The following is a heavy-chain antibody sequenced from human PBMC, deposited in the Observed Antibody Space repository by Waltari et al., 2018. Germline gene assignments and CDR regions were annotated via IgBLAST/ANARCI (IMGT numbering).Heavy chain of an antibody. CDR1: GFPFRSYS. CDR2: ISSSSSFI. D-gene: IGHD1-26*01. V-gene: IGHV3-21*01. J-gene: IGHJ1*01. Sequence: EVQLVESGGGLVKPGGSLRISCAASGFPFRSYSMNWVRQAPGKGLEWVASISSSSSFIYYADSVKGRFTISRDNAKNSLYLQMDSLRGEDTAVFYCTRGRLGATSEYFEDWGQGTLVTVSS. CDR3: TRGRLGATSEYFED.